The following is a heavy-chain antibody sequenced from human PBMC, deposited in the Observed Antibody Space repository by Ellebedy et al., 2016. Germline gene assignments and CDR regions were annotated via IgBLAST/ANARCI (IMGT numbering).Heavy chain of an antibody. CDR3: ASTNYYGSGSYYYYYYGMDV. D-gene: IGHD3-10*01. CDR2: IYHSGST. J-gene: IGHJ6*02. CDR1: GYSISSGYY. V-gene: IGHV4-38-2*02. Sequence: SETLSLTXTVSGYSISSGYYWGWIRQPPGKGLEWIGSIYHSGSTYYNPSLKSRATIPVDTSKNQFSLKLSSVTAADTAVYYCASTNYYGSGSYYYYYYGMDVWGQGTTVTVSS.